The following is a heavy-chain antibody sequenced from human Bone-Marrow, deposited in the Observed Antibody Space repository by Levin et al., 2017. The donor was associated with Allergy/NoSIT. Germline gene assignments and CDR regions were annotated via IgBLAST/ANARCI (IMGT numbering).Heavy chain of an antibody. J-gene: IGHJ3*02. CDR1: GYTFTSHY. CDR3: ARDRREQQYDAFDI. V-gene: IGHV1-46*01. Sequence: VASVKVSCKASGYTFTSHYLYWVRQAPGQGLEWMGIINPSDDTVNYAQKFEGRVTLTRDTSTSTVYMELRSLRSEDTATYYCARDRREQQYDAFDIWGQGTMVTVST. D-gene: IGHD1/OR15-1a*01. CDR2: INPSDDTV.